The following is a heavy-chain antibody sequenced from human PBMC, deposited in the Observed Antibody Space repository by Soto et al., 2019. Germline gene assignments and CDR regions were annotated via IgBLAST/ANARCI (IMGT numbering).Heavy chain of an antibody. CDR1: GGSISNYY. D-gene: IGHD2-8*02. J-gene: IGHJ4*02. Sequence: SDTLSLTCTVSGGSISNYYWSWIIQPPGKGLEWIGYTYYSGSTNYNPSLKSRVTISVDTSKNQFSLKLSSVTAADTAVYYCARSGSGARHFDYWGQGTLVTFSS. V-gene: IGHV4-59*01. CDR2: TYYSGST. CDR3: ARSGSGARHFDY.